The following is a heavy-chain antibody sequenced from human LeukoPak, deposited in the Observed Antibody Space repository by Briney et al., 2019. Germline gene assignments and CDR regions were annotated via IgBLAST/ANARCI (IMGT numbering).Heavy chain of an antibody. D-gene: IGHD6-19*01. CDR3: AKGIMHSGWYLDY. CDR2: ISGSGGST. CDR1: GLTFSSYA. V-gene: IGHV3-23*01. J-gene: IGHJ4*02. Sequence: GGSLRLSCAASGLTFSSYAMSWVRQAPGKGLEWVSAISGSGGSTYYADSVKGRFTISRDNSKNTLYLQMNSLRAEDTAVYYCAKGIMHSGWYLDYWGQGTLVTVSS.